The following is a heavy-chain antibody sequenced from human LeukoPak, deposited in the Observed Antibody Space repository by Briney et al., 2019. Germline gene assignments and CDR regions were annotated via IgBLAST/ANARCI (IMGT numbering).Heavy chain of an antibody. Sequence: GGSLRLSCAASGFTFSHYGMHWVRQAPGNGLEWVAFIRYDGSSKYYTDSVRGRFTISKDNSKNTLYLQMNSLRPEDTAVYYCVKGYDYYMDVWGKGTTVTISS. CDR1: GFTFSHYG. V-gene: IGHV3-30*02. CDR3: VKGYDYYMDV. CDR2: IRYDGSSK. J-gene: IGHJ6*03.